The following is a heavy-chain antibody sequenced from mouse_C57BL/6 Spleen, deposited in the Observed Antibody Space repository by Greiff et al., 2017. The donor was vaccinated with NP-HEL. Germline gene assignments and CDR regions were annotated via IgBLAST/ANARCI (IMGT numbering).Heavy chain of an antibody. J-gene: IGHJ2*01. V-gene: IGHV1-19*01. CDR3: ARRAGTYYFDY. CDR2: INPYNGGT. CDR1: GYTFTDYY. Sequence: SGPVLVKPGASVKMSCKASGYTFTDYYMNWVKQSHGKSLEWIGVINPYNGGTSYNQKFKGKATLTVDKSSSTAYMELNSLTSEDSAVYYCARRAGTYYFDYWGQGTTLTVSS. D-gene: IGHD3-3*01.